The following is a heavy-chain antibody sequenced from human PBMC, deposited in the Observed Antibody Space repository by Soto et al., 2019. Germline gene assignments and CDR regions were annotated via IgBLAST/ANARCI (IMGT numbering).Heavy chain of an antibody. CDR2: VRSETYGGST. CDR3: TRGRGTSGWYADY. D-gene: IGHD6-13*01. V-gene: IGHV3-49*04. Sequence: GGSLRLSCSASGFVFGDYAVTWVRQAPGKGLEWVGVVRSETYGGSTEYAASVKGRFRISRDDSESIAYLQRTGLKTEDTAVYYCTRGRGTSGWYADYWGKGILVTVSS. CDR1: GFVFGDYA. J-gene: IGHJ4*02.